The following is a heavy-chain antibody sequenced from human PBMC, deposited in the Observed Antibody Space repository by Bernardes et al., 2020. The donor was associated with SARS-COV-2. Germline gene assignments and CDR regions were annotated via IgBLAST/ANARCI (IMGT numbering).Heavy chain of an antibody. CDR1: GAFVTSGSYF. V-gene: IGHV4-61*01. Sequence: ETSYLTSSVSGAFVTSGSYFWSWIRQTPGQGLEWIGYIYTSGNTNYNPSLKSRVTISVDTSKNQFSLKLRSVTAADTAVYYCARFKGPPFWGQGTLVAVSS. CDR2: IYTSGNT. CDR3: ARFKGPPF. J-gene: IGHJ4*02.